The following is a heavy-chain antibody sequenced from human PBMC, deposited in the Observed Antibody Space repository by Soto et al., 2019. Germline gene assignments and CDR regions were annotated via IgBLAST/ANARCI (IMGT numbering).Heavy chain of an antibody. Sequence: ASVKVSCKASGYTFTSYGISWVRQAPGQGLEWMGWISAYNGNTNYAQKLQGRVTMTTDTSTSTAYMELRSLRSDDTAVYYCARKTPYYYDSSGYYGDAFDIWGQGTMVTVSS. CDR3: ARKTPYYYDSSGYYGDAFDI. CDR1: GYTFTSYG. CDR2: ISAYNGNT. D-gene: IGHD3-22*01. J-gene: IGHJ3*02. V-gene: IGHV1-18*01.